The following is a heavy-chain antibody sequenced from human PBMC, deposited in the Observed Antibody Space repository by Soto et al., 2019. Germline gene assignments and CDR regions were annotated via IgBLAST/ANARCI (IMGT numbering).Heavy chain of an antibody. CDR1: GYSFTTYW. D-gene: IGHD1-1*01. CDR2: INPCDCDT. Sequence: PGESLKISCKGSGYSFTTYWIGWVRQMPGKGLEWMGIINPCDCDTRYSPSFQGEDTISADKSISTDYLQWTTLRASDSAIYSCARMVRSTGPTGPSDYWGQGNQVTVSS. V-gene: IGHV5-51*01. J-gene: IGHJ4*02. CDR3: ARMVRSTGPTGPSDY.